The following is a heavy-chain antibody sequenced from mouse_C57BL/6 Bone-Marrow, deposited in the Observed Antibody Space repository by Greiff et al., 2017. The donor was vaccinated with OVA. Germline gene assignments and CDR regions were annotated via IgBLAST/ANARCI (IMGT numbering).Heavy chain of an antibody. D-gene: IGHD1-1*01. J-gene: IGHJ1*03. CDR3: ARGRGTTAVARGYFDV. V-gene: IGHV1-85*01. Sequence: QVQLQQSGPELVKPGASVKLSCKASGYTFTSYDINWVKQRPGQGLEWIGWIYPRDGSAEYNEKFKGKATLTVDTSSSTAYMELHSLTSEDSAVYFCARGRGTTAVARGYFDVWGTGTTVTVSA. CDR2: IYPRDGSA. CDR1: GYTFTSYD.